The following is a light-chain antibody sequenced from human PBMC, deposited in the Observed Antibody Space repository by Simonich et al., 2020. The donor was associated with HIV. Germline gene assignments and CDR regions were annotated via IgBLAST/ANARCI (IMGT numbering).Light chain of an antibody. CDR3: AAWDDSLNGWV. Sequence: QSVLTQPPSASGTPGQRVTIPCSGSSSNIGSNYVYWYQQLPGTAPKLLIYRNNQRPSGVPVRFSGSKSGPSASLAISGLRSEDEADYYCAAWDDSLNGWVFGGGTKLTVL. V-gene: IGLV1-47*01. CDR2: RNN. CDR1: SSNIGSNY. J-gene: IGLJ3*02.